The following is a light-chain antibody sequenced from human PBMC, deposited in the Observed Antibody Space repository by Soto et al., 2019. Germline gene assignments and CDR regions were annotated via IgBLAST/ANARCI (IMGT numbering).Light chain of an antibody. CDR1: SSDVGAYNY. V-gene: IGLV2-14*01. CDR3: SSSSSSNTLV. J-gene: IGLJ2*01. CDR2: EVS. Sequence: QSALTQPASVSGSPGQSITISCTGTSSDVGAYNYVSWYQQHPGKAPKLMIFEVSDRPSGVSNRFSGSKSGNTASLTISGRQDEDEADYYCSSSSSSNTLVFGGGTKVTVL.